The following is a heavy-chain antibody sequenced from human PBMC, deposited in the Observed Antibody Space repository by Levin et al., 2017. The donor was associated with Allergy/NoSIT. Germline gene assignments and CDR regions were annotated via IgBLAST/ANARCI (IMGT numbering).Heavy chain of an antibody. D-gene: IGHD4-11*01. V-gene: IGHV4-59*08. CDR2: IYYSGST. CDR3: ARHGPGGLQDS. CDR1: GGSISSHY. J-gene: IGHJ4*02. Sequence: PSETLSLTCTVSGGSISSHYWCWIRQPPGKGLEWIGYIYYSGSTNYNPSLKSRVTLSVDTSKNQFSLKLSSLTAADTAIYYCARHGPGGLQDSWGQGTLVTVSS.